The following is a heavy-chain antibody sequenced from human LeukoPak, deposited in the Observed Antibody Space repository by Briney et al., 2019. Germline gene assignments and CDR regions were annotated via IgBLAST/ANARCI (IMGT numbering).Heavy chain of an antibody. J-gene: IGHJ4*02. Sequence: GGSLRLSCAASGFTFSSYAMSWVRQAPGKGLEWVSAISGGGISTYYADSVKGRFTISRDNSKNTLYLQMNSLRAEDTAVYYCAKRPVGYCSSTSCSSFDYWGQGTLVTVSS. D-gene: IGHD2-2*01. V-gene: IGHV3-23*01. CDR3: AKRPVGYCSSTSCSSFDY. CDR1: GFTFSSYA. CDR2: ISGGGIST.